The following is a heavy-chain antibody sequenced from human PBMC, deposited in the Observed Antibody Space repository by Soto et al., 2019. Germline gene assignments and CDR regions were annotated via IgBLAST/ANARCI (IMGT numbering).Heavy chain of an antibody. V-gene: IGHV1-18*01. CDR1: GYTFTSYG. CDR2: ISAYNGNT. CDR3: ARVGGGFAYEGYCYSMAV. J-gene: IGHJ6*02. Sequence: ASSVKVSCKASGYTFTSYGISWVRQAPGQGLEWMGWISAYNGNTNYAQKLQGRVTMTTDTSTSTAYMELRSLRSDDTAVYYCARVGGGFAYEGYCYSMAVWGQGTSDIVSS. D-gene: IGHD3-16*01.